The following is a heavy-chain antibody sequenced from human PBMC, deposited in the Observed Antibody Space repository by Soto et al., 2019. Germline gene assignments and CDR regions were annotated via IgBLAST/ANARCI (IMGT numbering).Heavy chain of an antibody. CDR2: FHNSGNT. D-gene: IGHD6-19*01. CDR3: ARMYNSGFYRPEGDYYFYGMDV. Sequence: SETLSLTCTVSGESISDYYWSWIRQPAGKGLEWIGRFHNSGNTKSNPSLKSRVAMSADTSKNQFSLSLRSVTSADTAMYYCARMYNSGFYRPEGDYYFYGMDVWGQGTTVTVSS. V-gene: IGHV4-4*07. CDR1: GESISDYY. J-gene: IGHJ6*02.